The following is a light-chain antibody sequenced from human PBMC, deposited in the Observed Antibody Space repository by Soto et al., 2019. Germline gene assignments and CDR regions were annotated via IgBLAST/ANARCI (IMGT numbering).Light chain of an antibody. Sequence: QLVLTQPPSVSGAPGQRVTISCTGSSSNIGTGYDVHWYQQLPGTAPKLLIYGNNNRPSGVPDRFSGSKSGTSASLAITGLQAEDEADYYCQSYDSSLSVHVVFGGGTKVTVL. CDR3: QSYDSSLSVHVV. J-gene: IGLJ2*01. CDR2: GNN. CDR1: SSNIGTGYD. V-gene: IGLV1-40*01.